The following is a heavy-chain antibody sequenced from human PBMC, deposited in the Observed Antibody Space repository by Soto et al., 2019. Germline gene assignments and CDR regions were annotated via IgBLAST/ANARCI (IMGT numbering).Heavy chain of an antibody. V-gene: IGHV4-39*01. J-gene: IGHJ6*03. CDR3: ARPVNYYYYYMDV. Sequence: QLQLQESGPGLVKPSETLSLNCTVSGGSISSSTSYWGWIRQHPGKGLEWIGSINYSGSTYYSPSLKSRVTISADTSKNQFSLMMSSVTATDTAVYYCARPVNYYYYYMDVLGKGTMVTVSS. CDR1: GGSISSSTSY. CDR2: INYSGST.